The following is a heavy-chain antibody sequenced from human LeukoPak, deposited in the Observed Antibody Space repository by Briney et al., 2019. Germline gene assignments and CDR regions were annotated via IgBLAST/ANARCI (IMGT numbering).Heavy chain of an antibody. J-gene: IGHJ4*02. V-gene: IGHV4-34*01. CDR1: GGSFSGYY. CDR3: ASNSFDYYGSGSYSVDY. Sequence: SETLSLTCAVYGGSFSGYYWSWIRQPPGKGLEWIGEINHSGSTNYNPSLKSRVTISVDTSKNQFSLKLSPVTAADTAVYYCASNSFDYYGSGSYSVDYWGQGTLVTVSA. D-gene: IGHD3-10*01. CDR2: INHSGST.